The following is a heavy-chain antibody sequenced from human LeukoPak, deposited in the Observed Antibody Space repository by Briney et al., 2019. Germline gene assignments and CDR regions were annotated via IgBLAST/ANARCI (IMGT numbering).Heavy chain of an antibody. D-gene: IGHD5-12*01. J-gene: IGHJ4*02. CDR1: GGSITSSSYY. V-gene: IGHV4-39*01. CDR2: IYYSGTT. Sequence: SETLSLTCTVSGGSITSSSYYWGWIRQPPGKGLEWIGSIYYSGTTYYNPSLKSRVTISVDTSKNQFSLKLSSVTAADTAVYYGARHRRWLQLKGEIDYWGQGTLVTVSS. CDR3: ARHRRWLQLKGEIDY.